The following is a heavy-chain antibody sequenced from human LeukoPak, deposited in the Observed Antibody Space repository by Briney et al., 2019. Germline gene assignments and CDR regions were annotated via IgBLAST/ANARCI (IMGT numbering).Heavy chain of an antibody. CDR2: ITGSGFST. CDR1: GFTFSNYA. CDR3: AKDIDIVVVVAATGDAFDI. V-gene: IGHV3-43*02. J-gene: IGHJ3*02. D-gene: IGHD2-15*01. Sequence: GGSLRLSCAASGFTFSNYAMSWVRQAPGKGLEWVSGITGSGFSTYYADSVKGRFTISRDNSKNSLYLQMNSLRTEDTALYYCAKDIDIVVVVAATGDAFDIWGQGTMVTVSS.